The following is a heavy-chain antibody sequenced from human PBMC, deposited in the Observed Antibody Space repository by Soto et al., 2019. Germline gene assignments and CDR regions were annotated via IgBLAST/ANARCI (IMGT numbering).Heavy chain of an antibody. Sequence: QVQLVQSGAEVKKPGASVKVSCEASGYTFTGYNIHWVRQAPGQGLEWMGWIDPSNGRRRFAEKFEDRVRLAVDTSSNTANMDLTSLKPEDKAVYFCWVRTNLGDSGPLENWGRGTLVTVSS. J-gene: IGHJ4*01. CDR2: IDPSNGRR. V-gene: IGHV1-2*02. CDR1: GYTFTGYN. D-gene: IGHD3-16*01. CDR3: WVRTNLGDSGPLEN.